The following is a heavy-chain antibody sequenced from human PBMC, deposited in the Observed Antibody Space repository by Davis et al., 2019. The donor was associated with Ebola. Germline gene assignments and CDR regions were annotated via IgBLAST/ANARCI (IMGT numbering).Heavy chain of an antibody. D-gene: IGHD3-22*01. CDR2: IWYDGSNK. CDR3: ARDGYGTNYYDSSGPCDY. J-gene: IGHJ4*02. Sequence: PGGSLRLSCAASGFTSSSYGMHRVRQAPGKGLEWVAVIWYDGSNKYYADSVKGRFTISRDNSKNTLYLQMNSLRAEDTAVYYCARDGYGTNYYDSSGPCDYWGQGTLVTVSS. CDR1: GFTSSSYG. V-gene: IGHV3-33*01.